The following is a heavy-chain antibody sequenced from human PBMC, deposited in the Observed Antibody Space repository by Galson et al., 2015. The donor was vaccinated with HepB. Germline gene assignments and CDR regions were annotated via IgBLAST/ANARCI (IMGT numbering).Heavy chain of an antibody. J-gene: IGHJ4*02. V-gene: IGHV3-64D*06. Sequence: SLRLSCAASGFTFSNYTLHWVRQAPGKGLEYVSVISSNGGSTYYADSVKGRFTISRDNSKNTLYLQMSSLRPEDTAVYYCVRDVSAYYPAPFDYWGQGTLVTVSS. CDR3: VRDVSAYYPAPFDY. CDR2: ISSNGGST. CDR1: GFTFSNYT. D-gene: IGHD4/OR15-4a*01.